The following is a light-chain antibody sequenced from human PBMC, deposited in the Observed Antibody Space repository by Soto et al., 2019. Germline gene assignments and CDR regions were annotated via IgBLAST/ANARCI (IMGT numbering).Light chain of an antibody. CDR1: SNDVGGYNF. J-gene: IGLJ2*01. CDR3: TSYTSNNTPVL. Sequence: QSALTQPASVSGSPGQSISISCTGTSNDVGGYNFVSWYQHHPDKAPQLIIYGVSNRPSGVSIRFSGSKSGNTASLTISGLQAEDEADYYCTSYTSNNTPVLFGGGTKVTVL. V-gene: IGLV2-14*03. CDR2: GVS.